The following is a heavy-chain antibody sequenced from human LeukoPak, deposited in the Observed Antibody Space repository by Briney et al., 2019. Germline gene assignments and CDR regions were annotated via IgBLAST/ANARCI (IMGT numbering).Heavy chain of an antibody. J-gene: IGHJ4*02. D-gene: IGHD6-13*01. CDR2: INSDGSSR. Sequence: GGSLRLSCAASGFTFSNYWMHWVRQAPGKGLVWVSRINSDGSSRNYADSVKGRFTISRDNAKNTLFLQMDSLRAEDTAVYYCASASSHRIAAGGDYWGQGTLVTVSS. CDR1: GFTFSNYW. V-gene: IGHV3-74*01. CDR3: ASASSHRIAAGGDY.